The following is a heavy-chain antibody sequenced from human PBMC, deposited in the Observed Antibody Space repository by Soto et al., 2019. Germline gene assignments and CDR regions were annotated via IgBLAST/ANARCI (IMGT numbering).Heavy chain of an antibody. V-gene: IGHV3-74*01. CDR2: INGDGSST. J-gene: IGHJ4*02. D-gene: IGHD1-26*01. Sequence: GGSLRLSCAAAGFTFSNYWMYWVRQPPGKGLVWVSRINGDGSSTSYAESVKGRFTASRDNAKSTLYLQMNSLGADDTAMYYCATVAYSGSFFAHWGQGTLVTVPS. CDR3: ATVAYSGSFFAH. CDR1: GFTFSNYW.